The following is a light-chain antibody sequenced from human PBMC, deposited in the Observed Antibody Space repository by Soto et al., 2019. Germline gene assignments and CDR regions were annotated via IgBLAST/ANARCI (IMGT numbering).Light chain of an antibody. CDR3: SSYAGGNDYV. J-gene: IGLJ1*01. Sequence: LTQPPSASGSPGHSVTISCTGTSSDVGGYNYVSWYQQHPGKAPKLMIFEVSKRPSGVPDRFSGSKSGNTASLTVSGLQAEDEADYYCSSYAGGNDYVFGHGTKVTVL. CDR1: SSDVGGYNY. CDR2: EVS. V-gene: IGLV2-8*01.